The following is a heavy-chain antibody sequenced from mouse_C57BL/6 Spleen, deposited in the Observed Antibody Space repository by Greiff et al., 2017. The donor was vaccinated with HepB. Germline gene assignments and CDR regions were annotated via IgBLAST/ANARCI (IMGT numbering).Heavy chain of an antibody. D-gene: IGHD1-1*01. CDR2: ISSGGSYT. V-gene: IGHV5-6*01. J-gene: IGHJ4*01. CDR3: ARHPPGFTTVVADAMDY. Sequence: EVHLVESGGDLVKPGGSLKLSCAASGFTFSSYGMSWVRQTPDKRLEWVATISSGGSYTYYPDSVKGRFTISRDNAKNTLYLQMSSLKSEDTAMYYCARHPPGFTTVVADAMDYWGQGTSGTVSS. CDR1: GFTFSSYG.